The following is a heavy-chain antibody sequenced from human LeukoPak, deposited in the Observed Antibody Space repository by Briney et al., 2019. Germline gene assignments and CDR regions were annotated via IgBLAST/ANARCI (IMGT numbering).Heavy chain of an antibody. CDR3: ARHFSGFDH. D-gene: IGHD2-8*02. CDR2: IYYSGST. J-gene: IGHJ4*02. V-gene: IGHV4-59*08. Sequence: PSETLSLTCTVSGGSISPFYWSWIRQSPDKGLVWIGNIYYSGSTNYNPSFKSRVTISLDTSKKQYSLHLSSVTAADTAIYYCARHFSGFDHWGQGAQVIVSS. CDR1: GGSISPFY.